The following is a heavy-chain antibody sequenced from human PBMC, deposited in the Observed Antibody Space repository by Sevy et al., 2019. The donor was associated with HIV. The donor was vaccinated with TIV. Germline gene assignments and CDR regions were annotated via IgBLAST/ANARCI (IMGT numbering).Heavy chain of an antibody. V-gene: IGHV4-4*07. CDR1: GGSISSYY. CDR3: ARALSTTMVRGVIRYYYYMDV. J-gene: IGHJ6*03. Sequence: SETLSLTCTVSGGSISSYYWSWIRQPAGKGLEWIGRIYTSGSTNYNPSLKSRVTMSVDTSKNQFSLKLSSVTAADTAVYYCARALSTTMVRGVIRYYYYMDVWGKGTTVTVSS. CDR2: IYTSGST. D-gene: IGHD3-10*01.